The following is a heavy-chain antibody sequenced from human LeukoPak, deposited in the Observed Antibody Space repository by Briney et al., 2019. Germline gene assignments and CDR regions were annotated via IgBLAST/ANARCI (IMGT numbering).Heavy chain of an antibody. CDR1: GFTFSTYG. J-gene: IGHJ4*02. CDR3: AKDREASWATDY. Sequence: PGRSLRLSCAASGFTFSTYGMHWVRQAPGKGLEWVAFMSYDGSDQNHVDSVKGRFTISRDNSKNTLYLQMSSLRAEDTAVYYCAKDREASWATDYWGQGTLVTVSS. D-gene: IGHD7-27*01. V-gene: IGHV3-30*18. CDR2: MSYDGSDQ.